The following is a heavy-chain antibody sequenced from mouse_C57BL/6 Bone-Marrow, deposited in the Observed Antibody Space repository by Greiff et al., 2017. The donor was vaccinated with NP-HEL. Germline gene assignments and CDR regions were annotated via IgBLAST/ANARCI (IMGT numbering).Heavy chain of an antibody. CDR2: IYPGSGST. CDR1: GYTFTSYW. V-gene: IGHV1-55*01. CDR3: ARTEYYDYDPDY. Sequence: QVQLKQPGAELVKPGASVKMSCKASGYTFTSYWITWVKQRPGQGLEWIGDIYPGSGSTNYNEKFKSKATLTVDTSSSTAYMQLSSLTSEDSAVYYCARTEYYDYDPDYWGQGTTLTVSS. D-gene: IGHD2-4*01. J-gene: IGHJ2*01.